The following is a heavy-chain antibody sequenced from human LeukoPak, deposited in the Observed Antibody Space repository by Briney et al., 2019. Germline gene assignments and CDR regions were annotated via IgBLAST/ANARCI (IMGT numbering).Heavy chain of an antibody. V-gene: IGHV3-30*18. D-gene: IGHD6-6*01. J-gene: IGHJ3*02. CDR3: AKPSSSSSTWEAFDI. Sequence: GTSLRLSCAASGFTFSSYGIHWVRQAPGKGLEWVAVISYHGKNKYYGDSVKGRFTISRDNSKNTLYLLMNSLRDEDTAVYYCAKPSSSSSTWEAFDIWGQGTLVTVSP. CDR2: ISYHGKNK. CDR1: GFTFSSYG.